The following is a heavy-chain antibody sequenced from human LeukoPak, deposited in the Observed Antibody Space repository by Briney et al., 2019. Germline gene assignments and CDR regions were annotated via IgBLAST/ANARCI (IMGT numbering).Heavy chain of an antibody. CDR1: GGSFSGYY. J-gene: IGHJ4*02. CDR2: INHSGST. D-gene: IGHD3-10*01. V-gene: IGHV4-34*09. Sequence: KPSETLSLTCAVYGGSFSGYYWSWIRQPPGKGLEWIGEINHSGSTYYNPSLKSRVTISVDTSKNQFSLKLSSVTAADTAVYYCARSPYYGSGSYQLGFDYWGQGTLVTVSS. CDR3: ARSPYYGSGSYQLGFDY.